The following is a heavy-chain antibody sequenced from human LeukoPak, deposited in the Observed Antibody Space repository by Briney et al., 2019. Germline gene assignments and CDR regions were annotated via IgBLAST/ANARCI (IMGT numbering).Heavy chain of an antibody. Sequence: PSETLSLTCAGYGGSFSGYYWSWIRQPPGKGVEWVGEINHNGSTNYDPPLKSRVTISVHTSKNQFSLKLSSVTSADTAVYYCARGRVKVRSAKHYFDYWGQGTLVTVSS. CDR2: INHNGST. CDR1: GGSFSGYY. J-gene: IGHJ4*02. CDR3: ARGRVKVRSAKHYFDY. D-gene: IGHD4/OR15-4a*01. V-gene: IGHV4-34*01.